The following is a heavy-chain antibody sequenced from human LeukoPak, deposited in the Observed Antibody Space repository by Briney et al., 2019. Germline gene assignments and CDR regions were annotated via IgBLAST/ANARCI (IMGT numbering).Heavy chain of an antibody. D-gene: IGHD3-10*02. CDR3: AELGITMIGGV. CDR2: IKEDGRDK. CDR1: GFNFRSYW. Sequence: GGSLRLSCAASGFNFRSYWMAWVRKAPGKGLEWVATIKEDGRDKKYVDSLKGRFTISRDNAKNSLYLQMNSLRAEDTAVYYCAELGITMIGGVWGKGTTVTISS. J-gene: IGHJ6*04. V-gene: IGHV3-7*01.